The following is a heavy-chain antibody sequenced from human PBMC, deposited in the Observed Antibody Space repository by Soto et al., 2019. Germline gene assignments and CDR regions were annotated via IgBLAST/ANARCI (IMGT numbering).Heavy chain of an antibody. CDR3: ARGSGIAVIPGELEDVHYDY. Sequence: QVQLQQWGAGLLKPSETLSLTCAVYGQSFSGHTWSWIRQSPGKGREWIGEISQSGSTYYNPSLKTQVTSSAGTSKNQFSLTVNSVTAADTGVFYCARGSGIAVIPGELEDVHYDYWGQGTLVSVSS. V-gene: IGHV4-34*01. CDR1: GQSFSGHT. D-gene: IGHD2-2*01. CDR2: ISQSGST. J-gene: IGHJ4*02.